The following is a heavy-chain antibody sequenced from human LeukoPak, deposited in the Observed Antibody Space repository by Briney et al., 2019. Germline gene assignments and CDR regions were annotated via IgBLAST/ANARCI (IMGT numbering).Heavy chain of an antibody. D-gene: IGHD3-10*01. V-gene: IGHV3-30-3*01. J-gene: IGHJ5*02. CDR2: ISYDASNK. CDR1: GFTFSNYA. Sequence: GGSLRLSCAASGFTFSNYAVHWVRQAPGKGLEWVAVISYDASNKYYADSVKGRFTISRDNSKNTFYLQVNSLRAEDTAVYYCARGLYFDSGALGLDPWGQGTLVTVSS. CDR3: ARGLYFDSGALGLDP.